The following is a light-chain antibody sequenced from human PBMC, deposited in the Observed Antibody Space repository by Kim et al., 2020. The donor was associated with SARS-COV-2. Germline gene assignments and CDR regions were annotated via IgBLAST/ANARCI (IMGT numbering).Light chain of an antibody. CDR1: RSVSSSY. CDR2: GAS. V-gene: IGKV3-20*01. Sequence: PGERAALPCSASRSVSSSYLAWCQQQPGRAPRLLIYGASSRTTAIPDRFSGSRSGTDVSLTISRMEPEDFAVYYCQQYGTTPEWTFGQGTKVDIK. CDR3: QQYGTTPEWT. J-gene: IGKJ1*01.